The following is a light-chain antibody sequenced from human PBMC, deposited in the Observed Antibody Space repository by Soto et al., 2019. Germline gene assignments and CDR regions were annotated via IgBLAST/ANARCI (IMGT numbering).Light chain of an antibody. CDR1: RSVSSN. CDR3: QQFET. J-gene: IGKJ1*01. CDR2: GAS. Sequence: EIVMTQSPATLSGSPGERATLSCRASRSVSSNLAWSQQKPGQAPRLLIYGASTRATGIPARSSGSGSGTEFTPTISSLQADEFGVYYCQQFETFGQGTKVESK. V-gene: IGKV3-15*01.